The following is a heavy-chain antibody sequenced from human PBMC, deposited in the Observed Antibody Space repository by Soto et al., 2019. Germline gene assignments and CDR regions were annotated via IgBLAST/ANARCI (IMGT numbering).Heavy chain of an antibody. D-gene: IGHD2-21*01. J-gene: IGHJ5*02. V-gene: IGHV4-31*03. Sequence: SETLSLTCSVSGAALNSGNYYWSWIRQVSGKGLEWIGHIYVTGAVVYNPSLRDRITISQDTSERQFSLNLRLVTAADTAVYYCARLRIATNNYKWFDPWGQGTLVTVSS. CDR2: IYVTGAV. CDR3: ARLRIATNNYKWFDP. CDR1: GAALNSGNYY.